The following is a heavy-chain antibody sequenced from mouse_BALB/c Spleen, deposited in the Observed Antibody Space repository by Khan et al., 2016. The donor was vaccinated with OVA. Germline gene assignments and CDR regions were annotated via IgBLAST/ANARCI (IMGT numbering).Heavy chain of an antibody. CDR1: GYTFTNYG. D-gene: IGHD2-10*01. J-gene: IGHJ4*01. CDR2: INTYTGEP. Sequence: QIQLVQSGPELKKPGETVKISCKASGYTFTNYGMNWVKKSPGKALKWMSWINTYTGEPTYADDFKGRFAFSLETSATTAYLQINNLKNEDTATYFCARPPYFSYTLDYWGQGTSVTVSS. V-gene: IGHV9-3-1*01. CDR3: ARPPYFSYTLDY.